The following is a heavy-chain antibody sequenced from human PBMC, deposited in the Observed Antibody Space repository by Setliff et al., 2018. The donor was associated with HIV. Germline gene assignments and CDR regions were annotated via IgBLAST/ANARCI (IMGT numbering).Heavy chain of an antibody. Sequence: SETLSLTCTVSGGSISNNDYYWGWVRQPPGRGLEWIGNIYHSGTAYYNPSFKTRVAISIDTSKNYVSLKLRSLTAADTAIYYCARDPRGLLSPVPRGYFDYWGQGALVTVSS. J-gene: IGHJ4*02. D-gene: IGHD3-22*01. CDR2: IYHSGTA. CDR1: GGSISNNDYY. CDR3: ARDPRGLLSPVPRGYFDY. V-gene: IGHV4-39*07.